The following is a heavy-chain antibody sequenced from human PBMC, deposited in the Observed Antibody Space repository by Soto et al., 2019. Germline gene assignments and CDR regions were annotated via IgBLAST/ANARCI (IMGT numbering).Heavy chain of an antibody. J-gene: IGHJ4*02. CDR3: ARHRFNYYDDTVYYYFDY. CDR2: ISGHNGNT. D-gene: IGHD3-22*01. V-gene: IGHV1-18*04. Sequence: QVQLVQSGAEVKKPGASVKVSCKASGYSFTSYGISWVRQAPGQVPEWMGWISGHNGNTNHPQSLQGRVTMTTDTSRNTAYMELRSLRSDDTAVYYCARHRFNYYDDTVYYYFDYWGQGTLVTVSS. CDR1: GYSFTSYG.